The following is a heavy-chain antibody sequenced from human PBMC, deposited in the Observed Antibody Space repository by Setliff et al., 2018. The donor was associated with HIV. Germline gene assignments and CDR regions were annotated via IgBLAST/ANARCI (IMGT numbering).Heavy chain of an antibody. CDR2: IYYSGST. D-gene: IGHD3-22*01. CDR3: ASRVYYYDSSGYLREEGFDP. Sequence: SETLSLTCAVSGYSISSSHWWSWIRQPPGKGLEWIGSIYYSGSTYYNPSLKSRVTISVDTSKNQFSLKLSSVTAADAAVYYCASRVYYYDSSGYLREEGFDPWGQGTLVTVSS. V-gene: IGHV4-38-2*01. CDR1: GYSISSSHW. J-gene: IGHJ5*02.